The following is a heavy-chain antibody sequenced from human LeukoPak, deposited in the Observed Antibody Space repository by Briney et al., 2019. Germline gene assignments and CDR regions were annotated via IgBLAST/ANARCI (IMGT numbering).Heavy chain of an antibody. V-gene: IGHV1-69*02. Sequence: SVKVSCKASGGTFSSYTLGWVRQAPGQGLEWMGRIIPIVGRANSAQKFQGRVTITADKFTNTAYMEMSGLRFEDTAAYYCAMFASGIASGLDVWGQGTTVIVSS. CDR1: GGTFSSYT. CDR2: IIPIVGRA. J-gene: IGHJ6*02. CDR3: AMFASGIASGLDV. D-gene: IGHD3-10*01.